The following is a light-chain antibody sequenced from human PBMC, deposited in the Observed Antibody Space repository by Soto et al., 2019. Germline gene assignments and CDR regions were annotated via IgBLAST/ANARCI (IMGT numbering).Light chain of an antibody. CDR2: GVT. CDR3: FSHRSGNSHV. J-gene: IGLJ1*01. Sequence: QSALTQPASVSGSPGQSITISCTGTSSDIGSYNFVSWYQQYPGKAPKLMIYGVTNRPSGVSDRLSGSKTGNTASLTISGLQAEDEAAYYCFSHRSGNSHVFGTGTKVTVL. V-gene: IGLV2-14*01. CDR1: SSDIGSYNF.